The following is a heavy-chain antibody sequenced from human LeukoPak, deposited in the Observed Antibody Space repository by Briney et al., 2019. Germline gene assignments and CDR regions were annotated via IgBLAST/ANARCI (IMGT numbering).Heavy chain of an antibody. V-gene: IGHV3-23*01. J-gene: IGHJ4*02. D-gene: IGHD1-26*01. CDR3: ARLSSGSSPAADY. Sequence: GGSLRLSCAASGFTFSDHCMSWIRQAPGKGLEWVSAISGSGGSTYYADSVKGRFTISRDNSKNTLYLQMNSLRAEDTAAYYCARLSSGSSPAADYWGQGTLVTVSS. CDR2: ISGSGGST. CDR1: GFTFSDHC.